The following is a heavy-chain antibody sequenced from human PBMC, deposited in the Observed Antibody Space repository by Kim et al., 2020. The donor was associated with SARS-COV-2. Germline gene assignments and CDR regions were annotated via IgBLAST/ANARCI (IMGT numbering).Heavy chain of an antibody. CDR2: INHSGST. Sequence: SETLSLTCAVYGGSFSGYYWSWIRQPPGKGLEWIGEINHSGSTNYNPSLKSRVTISVDTSKNQFSLKLSSVTAADTAVYYCARIDYYYYYGMDVWGQGTTVTGSS. CDR3: ARIDYYYYYGMDV. CDR1: GGSFSGYY. J-gene: IGHJ6*01. V-gene: IGHV4-34*01.